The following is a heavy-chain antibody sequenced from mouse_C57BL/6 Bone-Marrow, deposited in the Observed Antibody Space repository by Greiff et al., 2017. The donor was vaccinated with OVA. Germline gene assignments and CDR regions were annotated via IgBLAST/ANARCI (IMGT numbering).Heavy chain of an antibody. J-gene: IGHJ2*01. CDR1: GFTFSDYG. V-gene: IGHV5-17*01. CDR2: ISSGSSTI. Sequence: EVQVVESGGGIVKPGGSLKLSCAASGFTFSDYGMHWVRQAPEKGLEWVAYISSGSSTIYYADTVKGRFTISRDTATNTLFLQLTSLRSEDAAMYYCTRAPAGYFDYWGQGTTLTVSS. CDR3: TRAPAGYFDY.